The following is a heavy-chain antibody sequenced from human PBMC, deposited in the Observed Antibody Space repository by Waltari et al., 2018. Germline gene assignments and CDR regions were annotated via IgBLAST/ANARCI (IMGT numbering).Heavy chain of an antibody. J-gene: IGHJ6*02. Sequence: QVQLQESGPGLVKPSETLSLTCAVSGYSISSGYYWGWIRQPPGKGLEWSGSVYHSGSTYYNPTLKRQVTISVDTSKIQFSLTLSSVTAAATAVYYCARGRVANVWGQGTTVTVSS. CDR1: GYSISSGYY. D-gene: IGHD2-15*01. V-gene: IGHV4-38-2*01. CDR3: ARGRVANV. CDR2: VYHSGST.